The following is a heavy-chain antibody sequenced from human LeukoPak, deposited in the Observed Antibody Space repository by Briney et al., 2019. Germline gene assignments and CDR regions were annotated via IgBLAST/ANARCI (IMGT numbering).Heavy chain of an antibody. Sequence: ASVKVSCKASGYMLTNYYMHWVRQAPGQGLEWMGGIIPIFGTANYAQKFQGRVTITADKSTSTAYMELSSLRSEDTAVYYCRIVVVGVFDYWGQGTLVTVSS. CDR3: RIVVVGVFDY. J-gene: IGHJ4*02. D-gene: IGHD3-22*01. CDR1: GYMLTNYY. CDR2: IIPIFGTA. V-gene: IGHV1-69*06.